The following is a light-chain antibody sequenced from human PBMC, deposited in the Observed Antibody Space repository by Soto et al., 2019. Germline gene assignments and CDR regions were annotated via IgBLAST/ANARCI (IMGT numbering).Light chain of an antibody. Sequence: EIVLTQSPGTLSLSPGERATLSCRASQSVSSSYLAWYQQKPGQAPRLLIYGASSRATGIPDRFSGSGSGTDFTLTISRLEPEDVAVYYCQQYGSSPPWTFGQVTTVDI. CDR3: QQYGSSPPWT. CDR1: QSVSSSY. CDR2: GAS. V-gene: IGKV3-20*01. J-gene: IGKJ1*01.